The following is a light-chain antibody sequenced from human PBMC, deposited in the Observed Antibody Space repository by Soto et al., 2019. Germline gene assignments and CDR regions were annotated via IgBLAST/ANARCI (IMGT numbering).Light chain of an antibody. CDR1: QGISNS. V-gene: IGKV1-27*01. J-gene: IGKJ1*01. CDR2: AAS. Sequence: DIQMTQSPSPLSASVGDRVTITCRASQGISNSLACYQQKPGKVPKLLIYAASTLQSGVPSRFSGSGSGTDFTLTISSLQPEDVATYYCQKYNSAPWTFGQGTEVEIK. CDR3: QKYNSAPWT.